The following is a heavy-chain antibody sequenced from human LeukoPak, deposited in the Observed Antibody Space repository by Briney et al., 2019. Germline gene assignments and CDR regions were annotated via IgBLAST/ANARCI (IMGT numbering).Heavy chain of an antibody. CDR3: ARLVHYDFWSGLDDY. V-gene: IGHV5-51*01. J-gene: IGHJ4*02. D-gene: IGHD3-3*01. CDR1: GYSFTSYW. CDR2: IYPGDSDT. Sequence: GESLKISCRGSGYSFTSYWIGWVRQMPGKGLEWMGIIYPGDSDTRYSPSFQGQVTISADKSISTAHLQWSSLKASDTAMYYCARLVHYDFWSGLDDYWGQGTLVTVSS.